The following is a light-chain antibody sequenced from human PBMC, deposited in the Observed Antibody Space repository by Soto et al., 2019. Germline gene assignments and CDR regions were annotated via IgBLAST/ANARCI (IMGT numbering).Light chain of an antibody. CDR1: SSDVGGFDY. Sequence: QSVLTQPASVSGSPGQSITISCTGTSSDVGGFDYVSWYQHHSGEAPKLILYDVSNRPSGISYRFSGSKSGNTASLTISGLQAEDEADYYCSSFTSTSTLVFGGGTKLTVL. CDR3: SSFTSTSTLV. J-gene: IGLJ2*01. CDR2: DVS. V-gene: IGLV2-14*03.